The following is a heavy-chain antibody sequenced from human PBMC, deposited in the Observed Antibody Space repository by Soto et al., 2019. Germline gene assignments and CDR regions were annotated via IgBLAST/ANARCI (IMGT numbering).Heavy chain of an antibody. D-gene: IGHD6-13*01. CDR2: IWYDGSNK. Sequence: QVQLVESGGGVVQPGRSLRLSCAASGFTFSSYGMHWVRQAPGKGLEWVAVIWYDGSNKYYADSVKGRFTISRDNSKKTLYLQMNSLRAEDTDVYYCARWGIAAGDYWGQGTLVTVSS. CDR3: ARWGIAAGDY. J-gene: IGHJ4*02. V-gene: IGHV3-33*01. CDR1: GFTFSSYG.